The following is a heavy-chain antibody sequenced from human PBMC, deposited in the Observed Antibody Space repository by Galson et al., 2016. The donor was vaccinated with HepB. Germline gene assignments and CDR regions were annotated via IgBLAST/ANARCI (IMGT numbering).Heavy chain of an antibody. CDR2: IKPDGSEK. D-gene: IGHD3-22*01. V-gene: IGHV3-7*03. J-gene: IGHJ1*01. CDR3: ALYYYDSSGFVEYFQQ. CDR1: GFTFSSVW. Sequence: SLRLSCATSGFTFSSVWMSWVRQAPGKGLEWVANIKPDGSEKYYVDSLKGRFTISRDNAKNARYLQMNSLRAEDTAVYYCALYYYDSSGFVEYFQQWGQGTRVTVSS.